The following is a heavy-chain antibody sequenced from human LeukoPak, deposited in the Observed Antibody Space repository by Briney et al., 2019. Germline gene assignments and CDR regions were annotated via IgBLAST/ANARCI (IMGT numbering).Heavy chain of an antibody. CDR3: ARDRSGYLESFDY. CDR2: IRSKAYGGTT. CDR1: GFTFGDYA. V-gene: IGHV3-49*03. Sequence: GGSLRLSCTASGFTFGDYAMSWFRQAPGKGLEWVGFIRSKAYGGTTEYAASVKGRFTISRDNAKNSLYLQMNSLRAEDTAVYYCARDRSGYLESFDYWGQGALVTVSS. D-gene: IGHD3-22*01. J-gene: IGHJ4*02.